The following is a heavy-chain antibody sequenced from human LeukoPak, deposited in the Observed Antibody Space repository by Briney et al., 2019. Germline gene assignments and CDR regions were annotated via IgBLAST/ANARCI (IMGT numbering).Heavy chain of an antibody. Sequence: RGESLKISCKGPGYSFTNYWIGWVRQMPGKGLEWMGIIHPEDSETKYSPTFQGQVTISADKSINTAFLQWSSLKASDTAIYYCARPPTTATAEGAFHIWGQGTMVTVSS. D-gene: IGHD4-17*01. CDR3: ARPPTTATAEGAFHI. CDR1: GYSFTNYW. V-gene: IGHV5-51*01. J-gene: IGHJ3*02. CDR2: IHPEDSET.